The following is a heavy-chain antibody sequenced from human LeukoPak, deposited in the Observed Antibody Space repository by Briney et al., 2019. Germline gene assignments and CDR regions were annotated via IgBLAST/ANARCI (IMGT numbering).Heavy chain of an antibody. CDR3: ARERKKWMDV. D-gene: IGHD2-8*01. CDR1: GGSFSGYY. V-gene: IGHV4-34*01. Sequence: SETLSLTCAVYGGSFSGYYWSWIRQPPGKGLEWIGEINHSGSTNYNPSLKSRVTISVDTSKNQFSLKLSSVTAADTAVYYCARERKKWMDVWGKGITVTVSS. J-gene: IGHJ6*04. CDR2: INHSGST.